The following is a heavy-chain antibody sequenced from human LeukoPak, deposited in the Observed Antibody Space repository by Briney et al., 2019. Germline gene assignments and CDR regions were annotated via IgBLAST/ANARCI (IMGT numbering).Heavy chain of an antibody. CDR1: GYTFTCYF. D-gene: IGHD3-16*01. CDR3: ARVWDLRERPFDY. CDR2: INPNSGDT. Sequence: ASVKVSCKASGYTFTCYFIHWVRQAHGQGLEWMGWINPNSGDTNYAQKFQGRVSMTRDTSTRTAYLEVSSLRSDDTAVYYCARVWDLRERPFDYWGQGTLVTVSS. V-gene: IGHV1-2*02. J-gene: IGHJ4*02.